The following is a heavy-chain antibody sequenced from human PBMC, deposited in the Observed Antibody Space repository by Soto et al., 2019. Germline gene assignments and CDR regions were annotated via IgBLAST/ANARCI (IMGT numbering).Heavy chain of an antibody. J-gene: IGHJ1*01. D-gene: IGHD2-15*01. CDR2: ISAYNGNT. V-gene: IGHV1-18*01. Sequence: ASVKVSCKASGYTFTSYGISWVRQAPGQGLEWMGWISAYNGNTNYAQKLQGRVTMTTDTSTSTAYMELRSLRSDDTAVYYCARETCSGGNCYPSAEYFQHWGQGTLVTVSS. CDR1: GYTFTSYG. CDR3: ARETCSGGNCYPSAEYFQH.